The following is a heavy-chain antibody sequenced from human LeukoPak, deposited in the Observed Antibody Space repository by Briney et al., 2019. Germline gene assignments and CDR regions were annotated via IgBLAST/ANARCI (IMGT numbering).Heavy chain of an antibody. Sequence: SETLSLTCAVYGGSFSGYYWSWIRQPPGKGLEWIGEINHSGSTNYNPSLKSRVTISVDTSKNQFSLKLSSVTAADTAVYYCARLSYYYDSSGSYWFDPWGQGTLVTVSS. CDR3: ARLSYYYDSSGSYWFDP. D-gene: IGHD3-22*01. J-gene: IGHJ5*02. CDR1: GGSFSGYY. CDR2: INHSGST. V-gene: IGHV4-34*01.